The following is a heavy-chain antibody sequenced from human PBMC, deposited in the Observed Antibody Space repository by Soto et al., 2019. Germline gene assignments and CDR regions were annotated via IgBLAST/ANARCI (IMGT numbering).Heavy chain of an antibody. Sequence: GESLKISCTGVGYSFTSYWIGWVRQMPGKGLEWMGIIYPGDSDTRYSPSFQGQVSISADKSISTVYLQWSSLKASDTAMYYCARGYCTTNICDPWFDPWGQGTLVTVSS. V-gene: IGHV5-51*01. CDR3: ARGYCTTNICDPWFDP. D-gene: IGHD2-8*01. CDR2: IYPGDSDT. CDR1: GYSFTSYW. J-gene: IGHJ5*02.